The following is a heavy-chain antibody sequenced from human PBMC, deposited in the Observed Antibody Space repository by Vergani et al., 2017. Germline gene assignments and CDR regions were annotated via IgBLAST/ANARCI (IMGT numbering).Heavy chain of an antibody. Sequence: EVQLLESGGGLVQPGGSLRLSCAALGFTFSSYAMSWVCQAPGKGLEWVSAISGSGGSTYYADSVKGRFTISRDNSKNTLYLQMNSLRAEDTAVYYCAKDTDEVYFVFDYWGQGTLVTVSS. CDR1: GFTFSSYA. CDR3: AKDTDEVYFVFDY. V-gene: IGHV3-23*01. D-gene: IGHD3-9*01. CDR2: ISGSGGST. J-gene: IGHJ4*02.